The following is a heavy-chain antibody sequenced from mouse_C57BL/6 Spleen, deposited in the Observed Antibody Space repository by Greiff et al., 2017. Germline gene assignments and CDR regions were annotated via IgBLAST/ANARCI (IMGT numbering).Heavy chain of an antibody. CDR1: GYTFTSYW. J-gene: IGHJ2*01. D-gene: IGHD3-2*02. V-gene: IGHV1-52*01. CDR3: ARRDSSGPWGY. CDR2: IDPSDSET. Sequence: VQLQQSGAELVRPGSSVKLSCKASGYTFTSYWMHWVKQRPIQGLEWIGNIDPSDSETHYNQKFKDKATLTVDKSSSTAYMQLSSLTSEDSAVYYCARRDSSGPWGYWGQGTTLTVSS.